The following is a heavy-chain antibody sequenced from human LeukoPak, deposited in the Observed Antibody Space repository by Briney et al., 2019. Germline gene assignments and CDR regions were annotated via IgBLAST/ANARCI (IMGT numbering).Heavy chain of an antibody. V-gene: IGHV3-30-3*01. Sequence: GGSLRLSCAASGFTFSSYAMHWVRQAPGKGLEWVAVISYDGSNKYYADSVKGRFTISRDNSKNTLYLQMNSLRAEDTAVYYCVRHDYYYGMDVWGQGTTVTVSS. J-gene: IGHJ6*02. CDR2: ISYDGSNK. CDR1: GFTFSSYA. CDR3: VRHDYYYGMDV. D-gene: IGHD3-3*01.